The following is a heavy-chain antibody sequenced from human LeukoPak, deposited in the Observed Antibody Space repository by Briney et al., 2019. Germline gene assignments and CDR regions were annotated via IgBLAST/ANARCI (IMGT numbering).Heavy chain of an antibody. J-gene: IGHJ3*02. Sequence: GGSLRLSCAASGFTFSSYWMHWVRQAPGKGLVWVSRINSDGSSRSYADSVKGRFTISRDNAKNTLYLQMNSLRAEDTAVYYCERGWSKGVTGGQTVFNIWGKGKMVTV. CDR2: INSDGSSR. CDR1: GFTFSSYW. V-gene: IGHV3-74*01. CDR3: ERGWSKGVTGGQTVFNI. D-gene: IGHD2-8*02.